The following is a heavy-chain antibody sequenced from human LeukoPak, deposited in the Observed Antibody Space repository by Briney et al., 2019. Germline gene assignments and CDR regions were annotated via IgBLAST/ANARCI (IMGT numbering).Heavy chain of an antibody. J-gene: IGHJ4*02. V-gene: IGHV1-69*13. CDR1: GYTFTSHG. D-gene: IGHD3-22*01. CDR2: IIPIFGTA. CDR3: ARGTYYYDSSGYYLSGSFDY. Sequence: ASVKVSCKASGYTFTSHGISWVRQAPGQGLEWMGGIIPIFGTANYAQKFQGRVTITADESTSTAYMELSSLRSEDTAVYYCARGTYYYDSSGYYLSGSFDYWGQGTLVTVSS.